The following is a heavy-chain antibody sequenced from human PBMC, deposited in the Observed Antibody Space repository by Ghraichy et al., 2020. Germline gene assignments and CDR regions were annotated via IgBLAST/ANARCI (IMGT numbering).Heavy chain of an antibody. J-gene: IGHJ3*02. CDR2: VDATGDT. Sequence: GESLNISCVASGFSFSTFDMHWVRQVPGQGLEWVSAVDATGDTYYQDSVKGRFTISRENVKNSLYLQMNSLRAGDTAIYYCARASKYCTNDLCSTDNALDIWGRGTLVTVSS. D-gene: IGHD2-8*01. V-gene: IGHV3-13*04. CDR1: GFSFSTFD. CDR3: ARASKYCTNDLCSTDNALDI.